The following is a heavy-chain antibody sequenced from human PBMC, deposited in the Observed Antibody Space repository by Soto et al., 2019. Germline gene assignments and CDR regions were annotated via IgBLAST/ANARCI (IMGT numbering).Heavy chain of an antibody. D-gene: IGHD6-19*01. J-gene: IGHJ6*02. CDR2: IIPIFGTA. CDR3: ARGMRIAVAVLPLGMDV. Sequence: SVKVSCKASGGTFSSYAISWVRQAPGQGLEWMGGIIPIFGTANYAQKFQGRVTITADESTSTAYMELSSLRSEDTAVYYCARGMRIAVAVLPLGMDVWGQGTTVTVSS. CDR1: GGTFSSYA. V-gene: IGHV1-69*13.